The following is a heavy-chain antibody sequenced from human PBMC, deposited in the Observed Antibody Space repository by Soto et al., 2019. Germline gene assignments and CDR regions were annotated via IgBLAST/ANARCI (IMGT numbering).Heavy chain of an antibody. CDR2: INHSGST. Sequence: SETLSLTCAVYGGSFSGYYWSWIRQPPGKGLEWIGEINHSGSTNYNPSLKSRVTISVDTSKNQFSLKLSSVTAADTAVYYCARPRDSLGTSGYYPFHYWGKGTLVT. D-gene: IGHD3-22*01. V-gene: IGHV4-34*01. CDR1: GGSFSGYY. CDR3: ARPRDSLGTSGYYPFHY. J-gene: IGHJ4*02.